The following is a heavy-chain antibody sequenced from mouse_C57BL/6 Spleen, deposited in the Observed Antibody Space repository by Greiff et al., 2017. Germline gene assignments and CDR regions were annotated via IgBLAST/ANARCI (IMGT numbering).Heavy chain of an antibody. D-gene: IGHD2-13*01. CDR1: GYTFTSYG. Sequence: QVHVKQSGAELARPGASVKLSCKASGYTFTSYGISWVKQRTGQGLEWIGEIYPRSGNTSYNEKFKGKATLTADKSSSTAYMELRSLTSEDSAVYFCAREGVNYFDYGGQGTTLTVSS. V-gene: IGHV1-81*01. CDR3: AREGVNYFDY. CDR2: IYPRSGNT. J-gene: IGHJ2*01.